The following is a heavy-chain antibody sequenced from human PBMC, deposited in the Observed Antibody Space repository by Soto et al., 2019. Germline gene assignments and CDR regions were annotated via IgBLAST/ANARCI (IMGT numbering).Heavy chain of an antibody. V-gene: IGHV1-69*02. CDR1: GGTFSSYT. J-gene: IGHJ3*02. CDR3: ARGCSGGSCYSGAFDI. D-gene: IGHD2-15*01. Sequence: QVQLVQSGAEVKKPGSSVKVSCKASGGTFSSYTISWVRQAPGQGLEWMGRIIPILGIANYEQKFQGRVTTTADKSTSTAYMELSSLSSEDTAVYYCARGCSGGSCYSGAFDIWGQGTMVTVSS. CDR2: IIPILGIA.